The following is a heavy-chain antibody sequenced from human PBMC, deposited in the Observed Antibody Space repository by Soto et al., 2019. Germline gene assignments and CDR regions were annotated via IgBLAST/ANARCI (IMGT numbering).Heavy chain of an antibody. J-gene: IGHJ4*02. D-gene: IGHD6-6*01. CDR3: ARGRNDGAARNPGVFDY. Sequence: ASVKVSCKASGGTFSSYAISWVRQAPGQGLEWMGGIIPIFGTANYAQKFQGRVTITADESTSTAYMELSGLRSEDTAVYYCARGRNDGAARNPGVFDYWGQGTLVTVSS. CDR2: IIPIFGTA. CDR1: GGTFSSYA. V-gene: IGHV1-69*13.